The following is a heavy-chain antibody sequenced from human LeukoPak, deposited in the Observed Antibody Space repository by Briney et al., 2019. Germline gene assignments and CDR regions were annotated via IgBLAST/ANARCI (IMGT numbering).Heavy chain of an antibody. D-gene: IGHD6-19*01. CDR2: ISYDGSNK. J-gene: IGHJ4*02. CDR3: AKAESIALAGRDPSPDY. Sequence: GRSLRLSCAASGFTFSSYGRHWVRQAPGKGLEWVAIISYDGSNKYYADSVKGRFTISRDNSKNTLYLQMNSLRAEDTALYYCAKAESIALAGRDPSPDYWGQGTLVTVSS. CDR1: GFTFSSYG. V-gene: IGHV3-30*18.